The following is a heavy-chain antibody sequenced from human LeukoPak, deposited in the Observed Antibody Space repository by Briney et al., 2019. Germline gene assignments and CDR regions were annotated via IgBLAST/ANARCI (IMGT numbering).Heavy chain of an antibody. CDR2: IGIDSGNT. D-gene: IGHD5-24*01. Sequence: PGGSLRLSCAASGFTFSDYSMNWVRQAPGKGLERISYIGIDSGNTNYADSVKGRFTISGDKAKNSLYLQMNSLRVEDTAVYYCARDYKYAFDNWGQGTLVTVPS. CDR3: ARDYKYAFDN. J-gene: IGHJ4*02. V-gene: IGHV3-48*01. CDR1: GFTFSDYS.